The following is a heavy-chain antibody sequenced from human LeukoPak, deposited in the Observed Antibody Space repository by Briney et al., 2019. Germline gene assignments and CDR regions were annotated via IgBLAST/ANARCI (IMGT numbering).Heavy chain of an antibody. D-gene: IGHD3-22*01. J-gene: IGHJ3*01. CDR2: IYYSGST. CDR1: GGSISSSSYY. V-gene: IGHV4-39*02. Sequence: SETLSLTCTVSGGSISSSSYYWGWIRQPPGKGLEWIGSIYYSGSTYYNPSLKSRVTISVDTSKNHFSLNLNSVTAADTAVYYCAKSTYYYDTFVNAFDFWGQGTVVTVSS. CDR3: AKSTYYYDTFVNAFDF.